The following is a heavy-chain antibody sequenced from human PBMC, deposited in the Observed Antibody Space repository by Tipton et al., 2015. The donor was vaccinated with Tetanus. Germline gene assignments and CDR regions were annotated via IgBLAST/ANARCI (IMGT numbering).Heavy chain of an antibody. D-gene: IGHD3-3*01. Sequence: GLVKPSETLSLTCTVSGGSISSFNYYWGWIRQPPGKGLEWIGYIYYSGSTNYNPSLKSRVTISVDTSKNQFSLKLSSVTAADTAVYYCARDRSITIFGVVPINYYYGMDVWGQGTTVTVSS. CDR1: GGSISSFNYY. CDR2: IYYSGST. V-gene: IGHV4-61*01. CDR3: ARDRSITIFGVVPINYYYGMDV. J-gene: IGHJ6*02.